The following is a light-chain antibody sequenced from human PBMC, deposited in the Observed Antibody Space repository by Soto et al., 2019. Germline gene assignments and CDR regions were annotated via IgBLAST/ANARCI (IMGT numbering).Light chain of an antibody. CDR1: QSVSSS. J-gene: IGKJ4*01. CDR3: QQLNSYPLT. CDR2: GAS. V-gene: IGKV3-15*01. Sequence: EIVLTQSRGTLSLSPGERATLSFRASQSVSSSLAWYQQKPGQAPRLLIYGASTRATGIPARFSGSGSGTDFTLTISSLQPEHFATYYCQQLNSYPLTFGGGTKVDIK.